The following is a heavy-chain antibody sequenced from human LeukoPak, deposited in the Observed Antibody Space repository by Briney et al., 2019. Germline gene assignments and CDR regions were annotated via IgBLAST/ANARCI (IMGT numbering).Heavy chain of an antibody. V-gene: IGHV4-4*07. CDR1: GGSISSYY. CDR2: IYTSGST. D-gene: IGHD5-12*01. CDR3: ARDRLGYSGYGHYFDY. Sequence: PSETLSLTCTVSGGSISSYYWSWIRQPAGKGLEWIGRIYTSGSTNYNPSLKSRVTISVDTSKNQFSLKLSSVAAADTAVYYCARDRLGYSGYGHYFDYWGQGTLVTVSS. J-gene: IGHJ4*02.